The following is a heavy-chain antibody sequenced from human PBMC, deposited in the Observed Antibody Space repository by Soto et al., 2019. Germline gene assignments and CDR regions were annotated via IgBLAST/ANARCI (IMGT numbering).Heavy chain of an antibody. V-gene: IGHV3-23*01. Sequence: PGGSRRLSCEVSGFTFSSYAMSWVRQAPGTGLEWVSAISGGGITTHYADSVKGRFTIARDNSNQTLYLQLNSPRVDDTALYYGSKVPVEGLGYWGQGTLVTVSS. D-gene: IGHD6-19*01. CDR1: GFTFSSYA. CDR3: SKVPVEGLGY. CDR2: ISGGGITT. J-gene: IGHJ4*02.